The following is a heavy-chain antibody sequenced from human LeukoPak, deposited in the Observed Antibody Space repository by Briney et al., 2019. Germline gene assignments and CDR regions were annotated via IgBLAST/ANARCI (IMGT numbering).Heavy chain of an antibody. V-gene: IGHV4-59*08. CDR1: GDSIRSYH. CDR3: ATYTRHCSGGTCYSIDY. Sequence: SETLSLTCTVSGDSIRSYHWTWIRQPPGRRLEWIGYVYYDGSTNYNPPLKSRVAISLDTSNSQFSLKLTSVTAADTAIYYCATYTRHCSGGTCYSIDYWGQGTLVTVSS. CDR2: VYYDGST. D-gene: IGHD2-15*01. J-gene: IGHJ4*02.